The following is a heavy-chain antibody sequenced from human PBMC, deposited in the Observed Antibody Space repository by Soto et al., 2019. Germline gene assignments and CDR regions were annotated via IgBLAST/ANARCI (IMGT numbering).Heavy chain of an antibody. CDR2: IIPIFGTA. CDR3: ATSPVAYYDSSGYYPVYYFDY. V-gene: IGHV1-69*13. J-gene: IGHJ4*01. CDR1: GGTFSSYA. Sequence: ASVKVSCKASGGTFSSYAISWVRQAPGQGLEWMGGIIPIFGTANYAQKFQGRVTITADESTSTAYMELSSLRSEDTAVYYCATSPVAYYDSSGYYPVYYFDYWG. D-gene: IGHD3-22*01.